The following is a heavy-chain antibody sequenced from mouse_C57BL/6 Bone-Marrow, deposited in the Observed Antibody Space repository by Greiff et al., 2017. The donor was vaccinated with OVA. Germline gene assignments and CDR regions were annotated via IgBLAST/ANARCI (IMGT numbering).Heavy chain of an antibody. Sequence: VQLKQSGPELVKPGASVKMSCKASGYTFTDYNMHWVKQSHGKSLEWIGYINPNNGGTSYNQKFKGKATLTVNKSSSTAYMEIRSLTSEDSAVYYCARWESYWYFDVWGTGTTVTVSS. J-gene: IGHJ1*03. D-gene: IGHD4-1*01. CDR2: INPNNGGT. CDR1: GYTFTDYN. V-gene: IGHV1-22*01. CDR3: ARWESYWYFDV.